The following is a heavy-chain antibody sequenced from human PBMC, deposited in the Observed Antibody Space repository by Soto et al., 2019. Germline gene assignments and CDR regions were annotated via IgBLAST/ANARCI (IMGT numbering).Heavy chain of an antibody. J-gene: IGHJ6*02. Sequence: GASVKVSCKASGYTFTSYYMHWVRQAPGQGLEWMGIINPSGGSTSYAQKFQGRVTMTRDTSTSTVYMELSSLRSEDTAVYYCARDIVVVPAAMGGMDVWGQGTTVTVSS. CDR2: INPSGGST. CDR3: ARDIVVVPAAMGGMDV. V-gene: IGHV1-46*03. CDR1: GYTFTSYY. D-gene: IGHD2-2*01.